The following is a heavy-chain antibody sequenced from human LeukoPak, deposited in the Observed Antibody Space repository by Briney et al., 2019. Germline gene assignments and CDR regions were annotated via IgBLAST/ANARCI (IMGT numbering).Heavy chain of an antibody. Sequence: ASVKVSCKASGGTFSSYAISWVRQAPGQGLEWMGGIIPIFGTANYAQKFQGRVTITTDESTSTAYMELSSLRSEDTAVYYCARDQAVAGTKNDALDIWGQGTMVTVSS. CDR3: ARDQAVAGTKNDALDI. D-gene: IGHD6-19*01. CDR2: IIPIFGTA. CDR1: GGTFSSYA. V-gene: IGHV1-69*05. J-gene: IGHJ3*02.